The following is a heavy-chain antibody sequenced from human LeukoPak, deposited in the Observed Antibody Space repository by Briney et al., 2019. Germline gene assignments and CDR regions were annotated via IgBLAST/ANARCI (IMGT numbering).Heavy chain of an antibody. CDR2: ISWNSGSI. Sequence: PGRSLRLSCAASGFTFDDYAMHWVRQAPGKGLEWVSGISWNSGSIGYADSVKGRFIISRDNAKNSLYLQMNSLRAEDMALYYCAKDIVRFGEFLAAFDIWGQGTMVTVSS. CDR3: AKDIVRFGEFLAAFDI. D-gene: IGHD3-10*01. J-gene: IGHJ3*02. CDR1: GFTFDDYA. V-gene: IGHV3-9*03.